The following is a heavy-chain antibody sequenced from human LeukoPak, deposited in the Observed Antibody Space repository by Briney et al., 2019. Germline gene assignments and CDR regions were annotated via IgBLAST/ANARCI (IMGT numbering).Heavy chain of an antibody. CDR2: INPNSGGT. D-gene: IGHD3-10*01. J-gene: IGHJ4*02. CDR1: GYAFTGYY. Sequence: ASVKVSCKASGYAFTGYYMHWVRQAPGQGLEWMGWINPNSGGTNYAQKFQGRVTMTRDTSISTAYMELSRLRSDDTAVYYCARDIYGSGSYVHGLDYWGQGTLVTVSS. CDR3: ARDIYGSGSYVHGLDY. V-gene: IGHV1-2*02.